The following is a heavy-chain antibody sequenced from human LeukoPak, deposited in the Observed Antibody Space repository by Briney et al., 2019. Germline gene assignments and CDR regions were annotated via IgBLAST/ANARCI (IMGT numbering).Heavy chain of an antibody. CDR1: GYSFTSYW. J-gene: IGHJ4*02. V-gene: IGHV5-51*01. Sequence: GESLTISCKGSGYSFTSYWIGWVRQMPGKGLEWMGIIYPGDSDTRYSPSFQGQVTISADKSISTAYLQWSSLKASDTAMYYCARIFTYYYDSSGYSFDYWGQGTLVTVSS. CDR3: ARIFTYYYDSSGYSFDY. D-gene: IGHD3-22*01. CDR2: IYPGDSDT.